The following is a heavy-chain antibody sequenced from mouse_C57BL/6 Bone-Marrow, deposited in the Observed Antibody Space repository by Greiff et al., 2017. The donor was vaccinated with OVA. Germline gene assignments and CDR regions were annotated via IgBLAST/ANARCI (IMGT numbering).Heavy chain of an antibody. CDR1: GYTFTSYW. V-gene: IGHV1-55*01. Sequence: QVQLQQPGAELVKPGASVKMSCKASGYTFTSYWITWVQQRPGQGLEWIGDIYPGSGSTNYNEKFKSKATLTVDTSSSTAYMQLSSLTSEDSAVYYCARCIYDGYYDWYFDVWGTGTTVTVSS. D-gene: IGHD2-3*01. CDR3: ARCIYDGYYDWYFDV. J-gene: IGHJ1*03. CDR2: IYPGSGST.